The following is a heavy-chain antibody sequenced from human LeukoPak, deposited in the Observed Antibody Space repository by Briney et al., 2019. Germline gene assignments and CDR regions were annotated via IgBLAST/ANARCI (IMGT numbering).Heavy chain of an antibody. Sequence: SETLSLTCTVSGGSISGSSYYWAWIRQPPGKGLEWIGSIYYSGTTYYNPSLESLVTISVDTSKNQFSLKVTSVTAADTALYYCARIGCGGGSCYPQRGAFDIWGQRTMVTVSS. V-gene: IGHV4-39*07. CDR1: GGSISGSSYY. CDR2: IYYSGTT. J-gene: IGHJ3*02. D-gene: IGHD2-15*01. CDR3: ARIGCGGGSCYPQRGAFDI.